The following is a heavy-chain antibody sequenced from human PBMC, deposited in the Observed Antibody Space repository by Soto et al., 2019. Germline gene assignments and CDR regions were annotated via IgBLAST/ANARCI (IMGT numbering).Heavy chain of an antibody. CDR3: ARGSGYDWEYYYYYMDV. J-gene: IGHJ6*03. CDR1: GGSISSYY. V-gene: IGHV4-59*01. Sequence: QVQLQESGPGLVKPSETLSLTCTVSGGSISSYYWSWIRQPPGKGLEWIGYIYYSGSTNYNPSLKSRVTISVDTSKNQFSLKLSSVTAADTAVYYCARGSGYDWEYYYYYMDVWDKGTRVTVSS. D-gene: IGHD5-12*01. CDR2: IYYSGST.